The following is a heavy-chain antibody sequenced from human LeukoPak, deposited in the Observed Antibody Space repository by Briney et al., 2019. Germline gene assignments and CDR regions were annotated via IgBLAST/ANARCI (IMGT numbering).Heavy chain of an antibody. V-gene: IGHV3-7*01. CDR1: GLRFSDYY. CDR2: IKQDGSEK. Sequence: GGSLRLSCAASGLRFSDYYVSWIRQAPGKGLEWVANIKQDGSEKYYVDSVKGRFTISRDNAKNSLYLQMNSLRAEDTAVYYCARQKYLRGPDVEYFDYWGQGTLVTVSS. J-gene: IGHJ4*02. D-gene: IGHD5/OR15-5a*01. CDR3: ARQKYLRGPDVEYFDY.